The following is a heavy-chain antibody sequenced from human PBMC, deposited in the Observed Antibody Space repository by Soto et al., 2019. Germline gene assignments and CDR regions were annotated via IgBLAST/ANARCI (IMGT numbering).Heavy chain of an antibody. Sequence: GASVKVSCKVSGYTLTELSMHWVRQAPGKGLEWMGGFDPEDGETIYAQKFQGRVTMTEDTSTDTAYMELSSLRSEDTAVYYCATVDMVRGVISPSYYYYGMDVWGQGTTVTVSS. D-gene: IGHD3-10*01. CDR2: FDPEDGET. V-gene: IGHV1-24*01. J-gene: IGHJ6*02. CDR3: ATVDMVRGVISPSYYYYGMDV. CDR1: GYTLTELS.